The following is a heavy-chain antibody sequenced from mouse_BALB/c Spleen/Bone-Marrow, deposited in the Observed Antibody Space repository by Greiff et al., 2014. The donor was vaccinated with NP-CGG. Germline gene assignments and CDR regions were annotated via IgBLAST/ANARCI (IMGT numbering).Heavy chain of an antibody. Sequence: VQLQQSGAELARPGASVKLSCKASGYTFTSYWMQWVKQGPGQGLEWIGAIYPGDGDTRYTQKFKGKATLTADKSSSTAYMQRSSLASEDSAVYYCARGDYGSSYESAMDYWGQGTSVTVSS. CDR2: IYPGDGDT. V-gene: IGHV1-87*01. J-gene: IGHJ4*01. D-gene: IGHD1-1*01. CDR3: ARGDYGSSYESAMDY. CDR1: GYTFTSYW.